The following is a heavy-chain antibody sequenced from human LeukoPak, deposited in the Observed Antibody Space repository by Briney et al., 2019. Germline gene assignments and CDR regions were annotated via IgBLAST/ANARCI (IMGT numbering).Heavy chain of an antibody. D-gene: IGHD3-16*02. CDR3: ARVEVTFGGVIANFDY. Sequence: SETLSLTCTVSGGSISSYYWSWIRQPPGKGLEWIGYIYYSGSTNYNPSLKSRVTISVDTSKSQFSLKLSSVTAADTAVYYCARVEVTFGGVIANFDYWGQGTLVTVSS. V-gene: IGHV4-59*01. CDR1: GGSISSYY. J-gene: IGHJ4*02. CDR2: IYYSGST.